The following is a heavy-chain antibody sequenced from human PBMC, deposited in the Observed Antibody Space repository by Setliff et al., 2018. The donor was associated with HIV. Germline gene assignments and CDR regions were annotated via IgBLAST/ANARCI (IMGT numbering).Heavy chain of an antibody. D-gene: IGHD3-10*01. CDR1: GYTFVNYY. CDR3: ARETQTNSGSYLA. Sequence: GASLKVSCKTSGYTFVNYYVNWVRQAPGQGLEWIGIMNCMNGDTSYAQSLKGRVTVTRDTSTSTVYMDLSSLRPEDTAVYYCARETQTNSGSYLAWGQGTLVTVSS. CDR2: MNCMNGDT. J-gene: IGHJ4*02. V-gene: IGHV1-46*01.